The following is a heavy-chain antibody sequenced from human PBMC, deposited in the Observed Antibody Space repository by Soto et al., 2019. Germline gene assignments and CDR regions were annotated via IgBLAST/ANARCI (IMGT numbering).Heavy chain of an antibody. CDR3: ARASGYSGFRWDNWFDP. V-gene: IGHV4-61*01. D-gene: IGHD5-12*01. Sequence: QVQLQESGPGLVKPSETLSLTCTVSGGSVTSGSNYWSWIRQPPGKGLEWIGYIYYSGSTKYNPSLKSRVTISLDTSKNQFSLKLSSVTAADTAVYYCARASGYSGFRWDNWFDPWGQGTLVTVSS. J-gene: IGHJ5*02. CDR2: IYYSGST. CDR1: GGSVTSGSNY.